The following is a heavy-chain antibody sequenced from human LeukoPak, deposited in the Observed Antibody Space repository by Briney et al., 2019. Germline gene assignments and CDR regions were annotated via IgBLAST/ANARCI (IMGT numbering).Heavy chain of an antibody. D-gene: IGHD3-3*01. CDR3: AREFLYYDFWSGYYTGVFDY. J-gene: IGHJ4*02. Sequence: ASETLSLTCTVSDGSISSYYWSWIRQPPGKGLEWIGYIYYSGSTNYNPSLKSRVTISVDTSKNQFSLKLSSVTAADTAVYYCAREFLYYDFWSGYYTGVFDYWGQGTLVTVSS. V-gene: IGHV4-59*01. CDR2: IYYSGST. CDR1: DGSISSYY.